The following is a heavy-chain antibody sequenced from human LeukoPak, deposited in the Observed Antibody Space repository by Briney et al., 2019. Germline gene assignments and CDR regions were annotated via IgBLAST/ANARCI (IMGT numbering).Heavy chain of an antibody. CDR1: GGSISSGDYY. V-gene: IGHV4-30-4*08. D-gene: IGHD5-18*01. Sequence: SETLSLTCTVSGGSISSGDYYWSWIRQPPGKGLEWIGYIYYSGSTYYNPSLKSRVTISVDTSKNQFSLKLSSVTAADTAVYYCASPGSYGFMSFDYWGQGTLVTVSS. CDR3: ASPGSYGFMSFDY. CDR2: IYYSGST. J-gene: IGHJ4*02.